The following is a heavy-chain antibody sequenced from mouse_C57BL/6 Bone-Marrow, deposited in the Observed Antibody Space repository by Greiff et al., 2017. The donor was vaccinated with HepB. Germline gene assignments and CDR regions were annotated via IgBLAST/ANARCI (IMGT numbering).Heavy chain of an antibody. CDR3: ARDQMVTYYAMDY. D-gene: IGHD2-2*01. V-gene: IGHV5-4*01. Sequence: EVMLVESGGGLVKPGGSLKLSCAASGFTFSSYAMSWVSQTPEKRLEWVATISDGGSYTYYPDNVKGRFTISRDNAKNNLYLQMSHLKSEDTAMYYCARDQMVTYYAMDYWGQGTSVTVSS. CDR2: ISDGGSYT. CDR1: GFTFSSYA. J-gene: IGHJ4*01.